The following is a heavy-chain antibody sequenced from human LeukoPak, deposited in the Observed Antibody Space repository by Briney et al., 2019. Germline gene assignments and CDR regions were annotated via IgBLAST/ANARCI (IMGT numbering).Heavy chain of an antibody. CDR3: ARDPPEDEWNSLDS. V-gene: IGHV4-34*01. Sequence: PSETLSLTCAVYGGSFSGYYWSWIRQPPGKGLEWIGFIHYSGLTVYSPSLQSRVSMSVDTSRNQFSLDLSSVTAADTALYYCARDPPEDEWNSLDSWGQGILVTVSS. CDR2: IHYSGLT. D-gene: IGHD1-7*01. CDR1: GGSFSGYY. J-gene: IGHJ4*02.